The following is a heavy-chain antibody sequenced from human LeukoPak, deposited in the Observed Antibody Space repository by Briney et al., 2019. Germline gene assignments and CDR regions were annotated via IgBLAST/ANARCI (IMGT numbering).Heavy chain of an antibody. CDR1: GFTYSSYA. J-gene: IGHJ4*02. CDR3: ARDPRYCSSTSCYKAFDY. CDR2: VSYDGSNK. D-gene: IGHD2-2*02. V-gene: IGHV3-30-3*01. Sequence: GGSLRLSCAASGFTYSSYAMHWVRQAPGKGLEWVAVVSYDGSNKYYADSVKGRFTISRDNSKNTLYLQMNSLRAEDTTVYYCARDPRYCSSTSCYKAFDYWGQGTLVTVSS.